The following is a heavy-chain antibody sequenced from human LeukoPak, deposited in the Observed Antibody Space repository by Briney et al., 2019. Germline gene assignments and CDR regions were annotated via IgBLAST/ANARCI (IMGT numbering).Heavy chain of an antibody. D-gene: IGHD5-18*01. CDR2: INPNSGGT. J-gene: IGHJ4*02. CDR3: ARGYMDTAMVPASYFDY. V-gene: IGHV1-2*04. Sequence: GASVKVSCKASGYTFTGYYMHWVRQAPGQGLEWMGWINPNSGGTNYAQKFQGWVTMTRDTSISTAYTELSRLRSDDTAVYYCARGYMDTAMVPASYFDYWGQGTLVTVSS. CDR1: GYTFTGYY.